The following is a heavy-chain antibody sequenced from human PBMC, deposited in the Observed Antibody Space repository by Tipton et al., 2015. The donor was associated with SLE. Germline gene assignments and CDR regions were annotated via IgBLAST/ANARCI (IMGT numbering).Heavy chain of an antibody. V-gene: IGHV4-38-2*02. CDR2: LYHRGST. CDR3: ARDPYDSTWRNGWFDL. CDR1: GYSITSGDY. J-gene: IGHJ5*02. Sequence: LRLSCAVSGYSITSGDYWGWIRQPPGKGLEWVGSLYHRGSTYYNPSLKSRVTISTDTSKNEIYLKLTSVTATDTAVYFCARDPYDSTWRNGWFDLWGQGTLVTVSS. D-gene: IGHD6-13*01.